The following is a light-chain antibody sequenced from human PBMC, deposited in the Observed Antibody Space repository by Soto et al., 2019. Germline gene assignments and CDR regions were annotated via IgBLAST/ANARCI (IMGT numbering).Light chain of an antibody. V-gene: IGLV4-69*01. CDR1: SGHSSYA. CDR3: QTLGTVIQV. CDR2: LNSDGSH. J-gene: IGLJ3*02. Sequence: QLVLTQSPSASASLGASVKLTCTLSSGHSSYAIAWHQQQPEKGPRYLMKLNSDGSHSKGDEIPDRFSGSSSGAERYLTISSLQSEDEADYYCQTLGTVIQVFGGGTKLTVL.